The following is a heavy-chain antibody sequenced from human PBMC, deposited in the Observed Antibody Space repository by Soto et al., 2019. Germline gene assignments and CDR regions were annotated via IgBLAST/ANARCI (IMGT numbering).Heavy chain of an antibody. CDR1: GGSVSSGSYY. Sequence: SETLSLTCTVSGGSVSSGSYYWSWIRQPPGKGLEWIGYIYDSGSTNYNPSLKSRVTISLDTSKNQFSLKLISATAADTAVYYCARLPPGRRPNWFDPWGRGTLVTVSS. CDR2: IYDSGST. CDR3: ARLPPGRRPNWFDP. J-gene: IGHJ5*02. V-gene: IGHV4-61*01.